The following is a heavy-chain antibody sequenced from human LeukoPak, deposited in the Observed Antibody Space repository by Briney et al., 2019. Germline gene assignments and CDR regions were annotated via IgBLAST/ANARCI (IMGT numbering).Heavy chain of an antibody. D-gene: IGHD5-18*01. Sequence: ASVKVSCKASGYTFTRYDINWVRQATGQGLEWMGWMNPNSGNTGYAQKFQGRVTMTRNTSKSTAYMELSSLRSEDTAVYYCARATGGYSYGHYYYYYMDVWGKGTTVTISS. CDR3: ARATGGYSYGHYYYYYMDV. V-gene: IGHV1-8*01. CDR2: MNPNSGNT. J-gene: IGHJ6*03. CDR1: GYTFTRYD.